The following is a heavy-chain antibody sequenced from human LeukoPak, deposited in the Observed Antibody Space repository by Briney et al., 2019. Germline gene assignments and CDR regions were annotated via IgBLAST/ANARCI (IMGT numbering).Heavy chain of an antibody. CDR1: GYTLTELS. CDR2: FDPEDGET. Sequence: ASVKVSCKVSGYTLTELSMHWVRQAPGKGLEWMGGFDPEDGETIYAQKFQGRVTMTEDTSTDTAYMELSSLRSEDTAVYYCATMEYSGVGNYYYYYYMDVWGKGTTVTVSS. J-gene: IGHJ6*03. D-gene: IGHD1-26*01. CDR3: ATMEYSGVGNYYYYYYMDV. V-gene: IGHV1-24*01.